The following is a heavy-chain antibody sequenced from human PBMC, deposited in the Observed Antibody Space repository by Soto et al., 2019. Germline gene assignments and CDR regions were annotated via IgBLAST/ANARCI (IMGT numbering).Heavy chain of an antibody. J-gene: IGHJ3*02. CDR3: ARIIAVAGADAFDI. CDR2: IYPDDSDT. V-gene: IGHV5-51*01. CDR1: GYTFTTYW. Sequence: GESLKISCKGSGYTFTTYWIAWVRQMPGKGLERMGVIYPDDSDTRYGPSFQGQVTISADKSNSTAYLQWSSLQASDTAMYYCARIIAVAGADAFDIWGPGTMVTVSS. D-gene: IGHD6-19*01.